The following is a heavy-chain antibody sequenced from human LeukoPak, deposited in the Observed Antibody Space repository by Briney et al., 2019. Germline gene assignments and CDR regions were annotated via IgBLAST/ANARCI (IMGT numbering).Heavy chain of an antibody. CDR2: IYYSGST. CDR3: ARVIIAAAATTYYYDSSGYYYFDY. D-gene: IGHD3-22*01. Sequence: PSETLSLTCTVSGAYISSSSYYWSWIRQPPGKGLEWIGYIYYSGSTNYNPSLKSRVTISVDTSKNQFSLKLSSVTAADTAVYYCARVIIAAAATTYYYDSSGYYYFDYWGQGTLVTVSS. CDR1: GAYISSSSYY. V-gene: IGHV4-61*01. J-gene: IGHJ4*02.